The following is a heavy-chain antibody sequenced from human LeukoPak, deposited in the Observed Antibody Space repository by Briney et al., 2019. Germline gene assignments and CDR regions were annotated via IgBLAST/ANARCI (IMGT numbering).Heavy chain of an antibody. CDR1: GGSISSSSYY. J-gene: IGHJ4*02. CDR2: IYYSGST. Sequence: SETLSLTCTVSGGSISSSSYYWGWIRQPPGKGLEWIGSIYYSGSTYYNPSLKSRVTISVDTSKNQFSLKLSSVTAADTAGYYCARQPSYDSSGYCDYWGQGTVVTVSS. CDR3: ARQPSYDSSGYCDY. V-gene: IGHV4-39*01. D-gene: IGHD3-22*01.